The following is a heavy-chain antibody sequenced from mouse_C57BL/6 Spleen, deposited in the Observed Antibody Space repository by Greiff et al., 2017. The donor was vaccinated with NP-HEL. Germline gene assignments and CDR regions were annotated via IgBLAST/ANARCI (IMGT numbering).Heavy chain of an antibody. CDR2: IDPEDGET. CDR1: GFNIKDYY. D-gene: IGHD1-1*01. J-gene: IGHJ3*01. Sequence: VQLKESGAELVKPGASVKLSCTASGFNIKDYYMHWVKQRTEQGLEWIGRIDPEDGETKYAPKFQGKATITADTSSNPAYLQLSILTSEDTAVYYCASDGGSSYEAWFADWGQGTLVTVSA. CDR3: ASDGGSSYEAWFAD. V-gene: IGHV14-2*01.